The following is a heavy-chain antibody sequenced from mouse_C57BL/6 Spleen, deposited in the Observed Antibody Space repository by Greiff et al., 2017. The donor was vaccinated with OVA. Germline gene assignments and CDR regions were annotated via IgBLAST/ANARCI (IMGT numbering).Heavy chain of an antibody. CDR1: GYSFTDYN. D-gene: IGHD2-4*01. CDR2: ITPNYGTT. Sequence: VQLQQSGPELVKPGASVKISCKASGYSFTDYNMNWVKQSNGKSLEWIGVITPNYGTTSYNQKFKGKATLTVDQSSSTAYMQLNSLTSEDSAVYDWARGGIYDYDWYFDVWGTGTTVTVAA. CDR3: ARGGIYDYDWYFDV. J-gene: IGHJ1*03. V-gene: IGHV1-39*01.